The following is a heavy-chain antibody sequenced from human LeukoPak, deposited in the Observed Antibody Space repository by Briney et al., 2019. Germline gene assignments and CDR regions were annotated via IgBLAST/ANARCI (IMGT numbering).Heavy chain of an antibody. CDR2: IKEDGSEK. CDR3: ARGTRVGTPYNWFDP. J-gene: IGHJ5*02. D-gene: IGHD1/OR15-1a*01. V-gene: IGHV3-7*01. CDR1: GFTFSSYW. Sequence: GGSLRLSCTTSGFTFSSYWMSWVRQAPGKGLEWLGNIKEDGSEKYDVDSVRGRFTISRDNAKNSLYLQMNSLRVEDTAIYYCARGTRVGTPYNWFDPWGQGTLVTVSS.